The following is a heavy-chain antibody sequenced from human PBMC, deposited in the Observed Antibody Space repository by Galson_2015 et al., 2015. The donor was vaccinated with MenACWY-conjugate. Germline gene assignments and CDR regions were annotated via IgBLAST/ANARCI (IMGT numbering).Heavy chain of an antibody. CDR2: IIPVFHTT. D-gene: IGHD4-17*01. J-gene: IGHJ4*02. CDR1: GDSFNTYS. V-gene: IGHV1-69*13. CDR3: ARPGGDYEQRTFFDY. Sequence: SVKVSCKASGDSFNTYSFNWIRQAPGQGPGWLGGIIPVFHTTDYAQRFQGRLTITADESTSTVYMELSSLRSDDTAIYYCARPGGDYEQRTFFDYWGQGTLVTVSS.